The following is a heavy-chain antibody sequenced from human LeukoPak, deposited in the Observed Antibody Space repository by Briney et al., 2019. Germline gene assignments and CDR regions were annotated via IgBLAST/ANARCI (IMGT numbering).Heavy chain of an antibody. Sequence: PGKSLTLSCVVSGFNFDNFAMHWVRQPLGKGLEWVAVISHDARTKYYADSMKGRITISRDNSKYTLFLQMNNLRTEDTAVYFCARPSPPGDGYNPPDHWGQGTLVTVSS. CDR3: ARPSPPGDGYNPPDH. CDR2: ISHDARTK. D-gene: IGHD5-24*01. J-gene: IGHJ5*02. CDR1: GFNFDNFA. V-gene: IGHV3-30*04.